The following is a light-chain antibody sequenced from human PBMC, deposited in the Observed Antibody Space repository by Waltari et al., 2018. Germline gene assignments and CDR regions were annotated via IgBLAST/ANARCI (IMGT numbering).Light chain of an antibody. CDR1: QSVSSTY. J-gene: IGKJ1*01. Sequence: EIVLTQSPGALSLSPGERATLACRTSQSVSSTYVAWYQQKRGQARRLLIYGASSRATGIPDRFSGSGSGTDFTLTISRLESEDFAVYYCQQYDSSPWTFGQGTKVEIQ. CDR2: GAS. V-gene: IGKV3-20*01. CDR3: QQYDSSPWT.